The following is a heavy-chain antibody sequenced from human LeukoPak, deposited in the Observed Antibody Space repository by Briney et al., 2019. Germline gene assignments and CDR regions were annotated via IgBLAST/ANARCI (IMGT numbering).Heavy chain of an antibody. CDR1: GYTFTVYY. CDR2: INPNSGGT. CDR3: PRAGTTDAFDI. V-gene: IGHV1-2*02. Sequence: AASVKVSCKSSGYTFTVYYMHCVRQAPGQGLEWMGWINPNSGGTNYAQKSQGRVTMTRDTSISTAYMETSRLRSDDTAVYYCPRAGTTDAFDIWGQGTMVTVSS. D-gene: IGHD1-7*01. J-gene: IGHJ3*02.